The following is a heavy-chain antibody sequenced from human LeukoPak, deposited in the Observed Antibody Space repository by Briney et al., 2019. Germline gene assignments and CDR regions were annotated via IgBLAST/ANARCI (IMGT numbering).Heavy chain of an antibody. D-gene: IGHD2-21*01. CDR1: GYTFTSYD. CDR2: VNPDSGGT. Sequence: GASVKVSCKASGYTFTSYDFNWLRQAPGQGLEWMGRVNPDSGGTNYAQKFQGRVIMTRDTSISTAYMELNNLRSDDTAVYYCARDVETVDGYWGQGTLVIVSS. CDR3: ARDVETVDGY. J-gene: IGHJ4*02. V-gene: IGHV1-2*06.